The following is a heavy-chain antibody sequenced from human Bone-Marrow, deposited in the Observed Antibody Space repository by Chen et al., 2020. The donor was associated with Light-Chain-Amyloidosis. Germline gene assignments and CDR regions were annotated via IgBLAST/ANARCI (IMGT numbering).Heavy chain of an antibody. V-gene: IGHV3-21*01. J-gene: IGHJ1*01. CDR1: GFTFSSYT. D-gene: IGHD3-10*01. CDR2: ISSSSSYI. Sequence: EVQLVESGGGLVKPGGSLRLSCVASGFTFSSYTMNWVRQTPGRGLGWVSSISSSSSYIYYADSVKGQFTLSSDNARNSLYLKMNSLRAEDTAVYYCARFTYPQHWGQGTLVTVSS. CDR3: ARFTYPQH.